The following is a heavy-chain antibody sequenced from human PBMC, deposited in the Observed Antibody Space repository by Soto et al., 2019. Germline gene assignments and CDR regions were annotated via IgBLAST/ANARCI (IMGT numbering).Heavy chain of an antibody. D-gene: IGHD3-10*01. V-gene: IGHV4-30-2*01. CDR3: ARDFRYYYGSGTDNWFDP. Sequence: SETLSLTCAVSGGSISSGGYSWSWIRQPPXKGLEWIGYIYHSGSTYYNPSLKSRVTISVDRSKNQFSLKLSSVTAADTAVYYCARDFRYYYGSGTDNWFDPWGQGTLVTVSS. CDR2: IYHSGST. CDR1: GGSISSGGYS. J-gene: IGHJ5*02.